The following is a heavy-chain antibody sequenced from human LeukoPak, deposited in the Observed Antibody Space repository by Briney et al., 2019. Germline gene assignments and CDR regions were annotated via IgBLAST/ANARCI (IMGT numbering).Heavy chain of an antibody. J-gene: IGHJ6*03. CDR2: INTNTGNP. CDR1: GYTFTSYA. CDR3: VRATSAYYFYYDIDV. Sequence: ASVKVSCKASGYTFTSYAMNWVRQAPGQGLEWMGWINTNTGNPTYAQGFTGRFVFSMDTSVSTAYLQISSLKAEDTAVYYCVRATSAYYFYYDIDVWGKGTTVIVSS. V-gene: IGHV7-4-1*02.